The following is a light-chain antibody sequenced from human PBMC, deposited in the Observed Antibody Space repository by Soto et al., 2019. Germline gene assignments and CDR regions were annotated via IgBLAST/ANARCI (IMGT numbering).Light chain of an antibody. CDR1: QGIRND. V-gene: IGKV1-6*01. J-gene: IGKJ1*01. Sequence: AIQMTQSPSSLYASVGDRVTITCRAIQGIRNDLGWYQQKPGKAPKLLIYAASTLQSGVPSRFSGSGSGTEFTLTIISLQPEDFATYYCQQSYRLPKTFGRGTKVDIK. CDR3: QQSYRLPKT. CDR2: AAS.